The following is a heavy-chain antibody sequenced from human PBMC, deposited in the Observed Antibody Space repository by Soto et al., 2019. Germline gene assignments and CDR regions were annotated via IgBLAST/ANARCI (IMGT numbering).Heavy chain of an antibody. CDR3: AKDRYSSSWYYYYGMDV. Sequence: WVRQAPGKGLEWVSAISGSGGSTYYADSVKGRFTISRDNSKNTLYRQMNSLRAEDTAVYYCAKDRYSSSWYYYYGMDVWGKGTTVTVSS. J-gene: IGHJ6*04. D-gene: IGHD6-13*01. V-gene: IGHV3-23*01. CDR2: ISGSGGST.